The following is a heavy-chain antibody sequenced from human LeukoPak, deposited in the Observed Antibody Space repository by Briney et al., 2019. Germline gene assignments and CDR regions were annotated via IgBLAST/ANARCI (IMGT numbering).Heavy chain of an antibody. CDR1: GFTFSSYS. Sequence: GGSLRLSCAASGFTFSSYSMNWVRQAPGKGLEWVSSISSSSSYIYYADSVKGRFTISRDNAKNSLYLQMNSLRAEDTAVYYCARDPHLYYFDYWGQGTLVTVSS. J-gene: IGHJ4*02. V-gene: IGHV3-21*01. CDR3: ARDPHLYYFDY. CDR2: ISSSSSYI.